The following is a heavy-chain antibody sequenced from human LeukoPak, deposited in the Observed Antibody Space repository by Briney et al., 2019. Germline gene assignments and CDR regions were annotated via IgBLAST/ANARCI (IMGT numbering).Heavy chain of an antibody. J-gene: IGHJ3*02. CDR1: GYTFTSYD. CDR3: ARSNLRYFDWLIDAFDI. V-gene: IGHV1-8*01. D-gene: IGHD3-9*01. Sequence: ASVKVSCKASGYTFTSYDINWVRQATGQGLEWMGWVNPNSGNTGYAQKFQGRVTMTRNTSISTAYMELSSLRSEDTAVYYCARSNLRYFDWLIDAFDIWGQGQWSPSLQ. CDR2: VNPNSGNT.